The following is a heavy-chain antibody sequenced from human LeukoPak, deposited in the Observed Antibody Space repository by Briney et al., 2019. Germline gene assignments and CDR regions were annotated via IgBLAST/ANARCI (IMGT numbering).Heavy chain of an antibody. D-gene: IGHD3-9*01. CDR2: IFYSGST. Sequence: SETLSLTCTISGGSISSDYWGWIRQPPGKGLEWIGNIFYSGSTYYSPSLRSRVTISLDTSKNQFSLKLSSVTAADTAVYYCARVVFVYYDILTGYYYMDVWGKGTTVTVSS. J-gene: IGHJ6*03. V-gene: IGHV4-39*07. CDR1: GGSISSDY. CDR3: ARVVFVYYDILTGYYYMDV.